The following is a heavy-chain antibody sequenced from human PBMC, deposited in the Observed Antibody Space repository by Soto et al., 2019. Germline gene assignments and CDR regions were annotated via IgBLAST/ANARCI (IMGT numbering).Heavy chain of an antibody. J-gene: IGHJ4*02. CDR1: GFTCSSYS. Sequence: EVQLVESGGGLVKPGGSLRLSCAASGFTCSSYSMNWVRQAPCKGLEWVSYISSSSSYIYYADSVKGRFTISRDNAKNSLYLQMTRLRAEDTSVYYCARDGKDYALDYWGQGTLVTVSS. CDR3: ARDGKDYALDY. V-gene: IGHV3-21*01. D-gene: IGHD4-17*01. CDR2: ISSSSSYI.